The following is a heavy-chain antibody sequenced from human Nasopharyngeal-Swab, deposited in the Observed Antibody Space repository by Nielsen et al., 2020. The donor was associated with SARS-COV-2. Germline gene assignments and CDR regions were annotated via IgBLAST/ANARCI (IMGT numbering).Heavy chain of an antibody. Sequence: GESLKISCAASGFTFSSYAMHWARQAPGKGLEWVAVISYDGSNKYYADSVKGRFTISRDNSKNTLYLQMNSLRAEDTAVYYCARGSGSYYRRLDNWFDPWGQGTLVTVSS. J-gene: IGHJ5*02. D-gene: IGHD3-10*01. V-gene: IGHV3-30-3*01. CDR2: ISYDGSNK. CDR1: GFTFSSYA. CDR3: ARGSGSYYRRLDNWFDP.